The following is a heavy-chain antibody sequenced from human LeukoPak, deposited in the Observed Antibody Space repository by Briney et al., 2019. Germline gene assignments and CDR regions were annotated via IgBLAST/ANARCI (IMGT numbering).Heavy chain of an antibody. V-gene: IGHV4-39*01. Sequence: PSETLSPTCTVSGGSISSDGHNWDWIRQPPGKGLEYIGSIFRSGETYYTPSLNSRVTISVDRSKNQFSLKLTSVTAADTAVYYCTRRPKQPGFWSGYVDYWGQGTLVTVSS. J-gene: IGHJ4*02. D-gene: IGHD3-3*01. CDR2: IFRSGET. CDR3: TRRPKQPGFWSGYVDY. CDR1: GGSISSDGHN.